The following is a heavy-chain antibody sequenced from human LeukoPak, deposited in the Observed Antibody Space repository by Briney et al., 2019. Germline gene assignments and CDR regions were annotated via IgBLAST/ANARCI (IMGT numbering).Heavy chain of an antibody. D-gene: IGHD3/OR15-3a*01. CDR2: VSNDGGDK. Sequence: GGSLRLSCAASGFTFSSYWMSWVRQAPGKGLEWVALVSNDGGDKYYADSVKGRFTISRDNSKNTLYLQMNSLRGEDTGVYYCAKAHLLDWLLPFDYWGQGTLVTVSS. V-gene: IGHV3-30*18. J-gene: IGHJ4*02. CDR1: GFTFSSYW. CDR3: AKAHLLDWLLPFDY.